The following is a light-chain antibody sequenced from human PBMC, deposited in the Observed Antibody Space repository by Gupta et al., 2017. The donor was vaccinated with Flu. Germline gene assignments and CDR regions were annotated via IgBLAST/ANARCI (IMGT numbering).Light chain of an antibody. Sequence: SVLPQPPSASGTPGQRITISCSGRSSNLGSNTVNWYQQLPGTAPKLLIYSNNQRPSGVPDRFSGSKSGTSASLAISGLQSEDEAEYYCEAWDDSLNGPNWVFGGGTKLTVL. V-gene: IGLV1-44*01. CDR3: EAWDDSLNGPNWV. CDR2: SNN. J-gene: IGLJ3*02. CDR1: SSNLGSNT.